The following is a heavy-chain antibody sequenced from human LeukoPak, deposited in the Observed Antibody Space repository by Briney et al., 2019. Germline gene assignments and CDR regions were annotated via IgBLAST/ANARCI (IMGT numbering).Heavy chain of an antibody. D-gene: IGHD3-16*02. CDR3: ARGRRDYVWGSYRYSYYYYYMDV. CDR1: AGSISSYY. Sequence: PSETLSLTCTVSAGSISSYYWSWIRQHPGKGLEWVGYIYYSGSTTYNPSLKSRVTISVDTSKNQFSLKLSSVTAADTAVYYCARGRRDYVWGSYRYSYYYYYMDVWGKGTTVTVSS. V-gene: IGHV4-59*12. J-gene: IGHJ6*03. CDR2: IYYSGST.